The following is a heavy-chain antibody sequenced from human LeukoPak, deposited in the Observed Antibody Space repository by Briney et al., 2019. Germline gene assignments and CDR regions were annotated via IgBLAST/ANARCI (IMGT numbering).Heavy chain of an antibody. J-gene: IGHJ4*02. CDR2: IYYSGST. V-gene: IGHV4-59*01. D-gene: IGHD7-27*01. CDR1: GGSISSYY. Sequence: PSETLSLTCTVSGGSISSYYWSWIRQPPGKGLEWIGYIYYSGSTNYNPSLKSRVTISEDTSKNQFSLRLSSVTAADTAVYYCARGLGIAAYDYWGQGTLSPSPQ. CDR3: ARGLGIAAYDY.